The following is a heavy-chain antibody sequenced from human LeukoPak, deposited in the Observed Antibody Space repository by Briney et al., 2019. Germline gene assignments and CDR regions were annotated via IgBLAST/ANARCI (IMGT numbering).Heavy chain of an antibody. CDR2: ISSGGRT. V-gene: IGHV4-59*01. Sequence: PSETLPLTCTVSGDSFSSYHWSWLRQPPGKGLEWIGYISSGGRTSYNPSLQSRVTISVDTSKNQFSLKLSSVTAADTAVYYCARVGRGDHTWGSYYCDHWGQGTLVSVSS. D-gene: IGHD3-16*01. CDR1: GDSFSSYH. J-gene: IGHJ4*02. CDR3: ARVGRGDHTWGSYYCDH.